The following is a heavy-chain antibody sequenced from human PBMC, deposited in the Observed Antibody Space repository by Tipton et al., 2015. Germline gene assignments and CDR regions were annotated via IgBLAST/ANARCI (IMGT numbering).Heavy chain of an antibody. Sequence: SLRLSCGVSGASISSSNWWSWVRQPPGKGLEWIGEIYHGGTTNYNPSLKSRVTISADKSKNQISLKLTSVTAADTAVYYCARAPSDYDIWSGTFDYWGQGTLVTVSS. V-gene: IGHV4-4*02. CDR3: ARAPSDYDIWSGTFDY. CDR1: GASISSSNW. J-gene: IGHJ4*02. CDR2: IYHGGTT. D-gene: IGHD3-3*01.